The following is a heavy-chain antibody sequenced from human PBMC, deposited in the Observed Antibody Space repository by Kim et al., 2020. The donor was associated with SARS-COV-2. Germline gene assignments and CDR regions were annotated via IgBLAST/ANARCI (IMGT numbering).Heavy chain of an antibody. Sequence: LKSRVNISVDTSKNQFSLKLSSVTAADTAVYYCARGRDSSGYYYGLEFDYWGQGTLVTVSS. V-gene: IGHV4-31*02. CDR3: ARGRDSSGYYYGLEFDY. D-gene: IGHD3-22*01. J-gene: IGHJ4*02.